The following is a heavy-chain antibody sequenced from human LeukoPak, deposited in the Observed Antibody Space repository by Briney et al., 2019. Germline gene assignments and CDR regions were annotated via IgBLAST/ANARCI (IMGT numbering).Heavy chain of an antibody. CDR3: ARDSSIVVVPAPFDY. D-gene: IGHD2-2*01. V-gene: IGHV4-39*07. CDR1: GGSISSSSYY. CDR2: IYYSGST. Sequence: SGTLSLTCTVSGGSISSSSYYWGWIRQPPGKGLEWIGSIYYSGSTYYNPSLKSRVTISVDTSKNQFSLKLSSVTAADTAVYYCARDSSIVVVPAPFDYWGQGTLVTVSS. J-gene: IGHJ4*02.